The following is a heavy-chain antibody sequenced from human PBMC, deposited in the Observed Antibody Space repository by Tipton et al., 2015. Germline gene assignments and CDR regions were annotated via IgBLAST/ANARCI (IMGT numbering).Heavy chain of an antibody. J-gene: IGHJ6*02. CDR1: GGSFSDYY. D-gene: IGHD6-19*01. V-gene: IGHV4-34*01. CDR2: INHSGIT. Sequence: TLSLTCAVYGGSFSDYYWSWICQPPGKGLEWIGEINHSGITSYNPSLKSRVTMSVDTSKNQFSLNLTSVTAADTAVYYCARDFGAVASYYYYYGMDVWGQGTTVTVTS. CDR3: ARDFGAVASYYYYYGMDV.